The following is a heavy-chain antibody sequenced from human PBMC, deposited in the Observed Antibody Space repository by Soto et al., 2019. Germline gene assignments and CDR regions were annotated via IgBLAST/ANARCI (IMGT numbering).Heavy chain of an antibody. CDR3: TREGTGRLRYAFDV. CDR1: GFTFSDYG. J-gene: IGHJ3*01. D-gene: IGHD2-8*02. V-gene: IGHV3-30*03. CDR2: VSAAGGTT. Sequence: QVQLVESGGGVVPPGTSLRLSCAASGFTFSDYGMHWVRQAPGKGLEWVAVVSAAGGTTYYADSVKGRLTLSRDNSRNTLSLQMNSLTSVDTAVYYCTREGTGRLRYAFDVWGQGTVVTVSS.